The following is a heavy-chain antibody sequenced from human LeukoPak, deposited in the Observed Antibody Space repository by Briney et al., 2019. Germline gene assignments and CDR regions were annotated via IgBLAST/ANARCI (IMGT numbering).Heavy chain of an antibody. J-gene: IGHJ4*02. V-gene: IGHV3-11*01. CDR3: ARDHLVTAIPDY. CDR1: GFTFSDYY. D-gene: IGHD2-21*02. Sequence: GRSLRLSCAASGFTFSDYYMSWIRQAPGKGLEWVSYISSSGSTIYYADSVKGRFTISRDNAKNSLYLQMNSLRAEDTAVYYCARDHLVTAIPDYWGQGTLVTVSS. CDR2: ISSSGSTI.